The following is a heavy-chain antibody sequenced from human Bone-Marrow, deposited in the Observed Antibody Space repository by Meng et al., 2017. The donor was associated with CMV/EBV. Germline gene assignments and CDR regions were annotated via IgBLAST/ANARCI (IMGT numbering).Heavy chain of an antibody. D-gene: IGHD6-6*01. CDR1: GFLLSTSGMR. Sequence: SGPTLVKPTQTLTLTCTFSGFLLSTSGMRVSWTRQPPGKALEWLARIDWDDDKFYSTSLKTRLTISKDTSKNQVVLTMTNMDPVDTATYYCARMSSSSAFDYWGQGTLVTVSS. CDR3: ARMSSSSAFDY. J-gene: IGHJ4*02. V-gene: IGHV2-70D*14. CDR2: IDWDDDK.